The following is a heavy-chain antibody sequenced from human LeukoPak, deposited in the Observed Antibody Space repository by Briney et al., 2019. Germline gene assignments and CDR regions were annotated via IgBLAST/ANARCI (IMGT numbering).Heavy chain of an antibody. Sequence: GESLKISCKGSGYSFTSYWIGWVLQMPGKGLEWMGIIYPRDSDTRYSPSFQGQVTISADKSISTAYLQWSSLKASGSAMYYCATHNFATDWGQGTLVTVSS. V-gene: IGHV5-51*01. J-gene: IGHJ4*02. CDR1: GYSFTSYW. CDR3: ATHNFATD. CDR2: IYPRDSDT.